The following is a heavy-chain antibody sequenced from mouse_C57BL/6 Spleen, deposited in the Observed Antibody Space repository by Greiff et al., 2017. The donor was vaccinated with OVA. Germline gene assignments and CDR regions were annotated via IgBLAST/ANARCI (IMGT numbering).Heavy chain of an antibody. Sequence: VQLVESGPGLVAPSQSLSITCTVSGFSLTSYGVDWVRQSPGKGLEWLGVIWGVGSTNYNSALNSRLSISKDNSKSQVFLKMNSLQTDDTAMYYCASGYSNYPLAYWGQGTLVTVSA. J-gene: IGHJ3*01. CDR1: GFSLTSYG. CDR2: IWGVGST. D-gene: IGHD2-5*01. V-gene: IGHV2-6*01. CDR3: ASGYSNYPLAY.